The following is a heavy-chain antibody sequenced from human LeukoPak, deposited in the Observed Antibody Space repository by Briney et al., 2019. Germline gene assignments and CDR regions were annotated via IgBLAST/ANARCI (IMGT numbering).Heavy chain of an antibody. CDR1: GFTAISNY. Sequence: GGSLRLSHAPPGFTAISNYMSRVRQAPGMGLEWVSVIYSGGSTYYADSVKGQFTISRDNSKHTVYLQMNSLRAEDTAVYYCARGCSIDIGSWGKGILVTVSS. CDR3: ARGCSIDIGS. J-gene: IGHJ4*02. D-gene: IGHD2-15*01. CDR2: IYSGGST. V-gene: IGHV3-53*01.